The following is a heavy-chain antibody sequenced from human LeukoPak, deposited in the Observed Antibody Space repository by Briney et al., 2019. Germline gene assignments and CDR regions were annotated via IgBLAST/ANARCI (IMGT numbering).Heavy chain of an antibody. J-gene: IGHJ3*02. V-gene: IGHV1-2*02. CDR2: INPNSGGT. D-gene: IGHD3-3*01. CDR3: ARDQDYDFWSGYYSSDAFDI. Sequence: ASVKVSCKASGYTFTGYYMHWVRQAPGQGLEWMGWINPNSGGTNYAQKFQGRVTMTRDTSISTAYMELSRLRSDDTAVYYCARDQDYDFWSGYYSSDAFDIWGQGTMVTVSS. CDR1: GYTFTGYY.